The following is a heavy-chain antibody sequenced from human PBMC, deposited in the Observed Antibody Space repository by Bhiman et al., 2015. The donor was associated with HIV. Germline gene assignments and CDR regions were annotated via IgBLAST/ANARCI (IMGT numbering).Heavy chain of an antibody. CDR3: AKGRSFARTSQNSFWWDLFDP. Sequence: QVQLVESGGGVVQPGRSLRLSCAASGFTFSSYGMHWVRQAPGKGLEWVAVIWFDGNNEYYADSVKGRFTISRDNSKNTLYLQMNSLRAEDTAVYHCAKGRSFARTSQNSFWWDLFDPWGPGNPGHSLL. CDR1: GFTFSSYG. CDR2: IWFDGNNE. D-gene: IGHD3-16*01. J-gene: IGHJ5*02. V-gene: IGHV3-33*03.